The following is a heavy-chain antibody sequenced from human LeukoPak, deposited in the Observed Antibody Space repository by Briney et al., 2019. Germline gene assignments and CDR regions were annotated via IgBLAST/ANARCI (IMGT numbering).Heavy chain of an antibody. CDR2: VYYTGSS. J-gene: IGHJ4*02. V-gene: IGHV4-59*01. CDR1: VDSIRSYY. Sequence: SETLSLTCAVPVDSIRSYYWNWIRQSPGKGLEWIGYVYYTGSSNYHSSLRGRVTMSVDMSRSQVSLTLRSVRDADTAVYYCAGSSKWYFFEFWGQGTRVTVSS. CDR3: AGSSKWYFFEF. D-gene: IGHD2-2*01.